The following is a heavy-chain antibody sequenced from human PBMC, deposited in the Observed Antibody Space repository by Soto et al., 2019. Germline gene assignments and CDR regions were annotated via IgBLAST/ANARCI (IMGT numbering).Heavy chain of an antibody. CDR2: ISGSGGST. V-gene: IGHV3-23*01. D-gene: IGHD3-3*01. Sequence: GGSLRLSCTASGFTFSAYAISWVRQAPGKGLEWVSAISGSGGSTYYADSVKGRFSISRDNSKTTVYLQMNSLRAEDTALYYCARGVYYDFWTGSNSHYMDVWGKGTTVTVSS. CDR1: GFTFSAYA. J-gene: IGHJ6*03. CDR3: ARGVYYDFWTGSNSHYMDV.